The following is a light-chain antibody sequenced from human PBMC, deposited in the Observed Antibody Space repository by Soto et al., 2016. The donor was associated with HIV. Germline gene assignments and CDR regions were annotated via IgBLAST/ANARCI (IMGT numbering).Light chain of an antibody. CDR1: QSISDR. Sequence: DIQMTQSPSPLSASVGDRVTITCRASQSISDRLAWYQQKPGKAPKLLIYKASSLESGVPSRFSGSGSGTDFTLTISSLQPDDFATYYCQHYNSYSLAFGGGTQVDIK. V-gene: IGKV1-5*03. CDR3: QHYNSYSLA. J-gene: IGKJ4*01. CDR2: KAS.